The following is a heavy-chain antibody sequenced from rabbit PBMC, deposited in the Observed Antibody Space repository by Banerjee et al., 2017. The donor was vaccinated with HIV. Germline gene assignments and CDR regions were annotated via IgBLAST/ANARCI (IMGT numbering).Heavy chain of an antibody. Sequence: QEQLEESGGDLVKPEGSLTLPCTASGFSFSSSYWLCWVRQAPGKGLEWIACINAGSSGSIYYASWAKGRFTISKTSSTTVTLQMTSLTAADTATYFCARRFGDAGGGYVNLWGPGTLVTVS. CDR3: ARRFGDAGGGYVNL. V-gene: IGHV1S45*01. J-gene: IGHJ6*01. D-gene: IGHD4-2*01. CDR2: INAGSSGSI. CDR1: GFSFSSSYW.